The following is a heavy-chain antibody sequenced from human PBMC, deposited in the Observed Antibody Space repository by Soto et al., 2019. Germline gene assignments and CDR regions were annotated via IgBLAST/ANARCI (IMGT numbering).Heavy chain of an antibody. D-gene: IGHD5-18*01. V-gene: IGHV4-59*08. J-gene: IGHJ3*02. Sequence: PSETLSLTCTVSGGSIGSYYWSWIRQPPGKGLEWIGYIYYSGSTNYNPSLKSRVTISVDTSKNQFSLKLSSVTAADTAIYYCARRYGYAFDIWGQGTMVTVSS. CDR1: GGSIGSYY. CDR2: IYYSGST. CDR3: ARRYGYAFDI.